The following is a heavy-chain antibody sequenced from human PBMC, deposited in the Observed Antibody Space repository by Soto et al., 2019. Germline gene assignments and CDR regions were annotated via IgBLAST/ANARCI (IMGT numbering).Heavy chain of an antibody. V-gene: IGHV3-30*18. CDR1: GFTFSSYG. Sequence: LRLSCIASGFTFSSYGMHWVRQAPGKGLEWVAVISYDGSNKYYADSVKGRFTISRDNSKNTLYLQMNSLRAEDTAVYYCAKRYTVTTPTDYWGQGTLVTVSS. CDR2: ISYDGSNK. J-gene: IGHJ4*02. CDR3: AKRYTVTTPTDY. D-gene: IGHD4-17*01.